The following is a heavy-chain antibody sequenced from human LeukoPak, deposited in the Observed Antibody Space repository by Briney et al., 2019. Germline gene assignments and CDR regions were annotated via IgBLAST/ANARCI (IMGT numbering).Heavy chain of an antibody. D-gene: IGHD1-26*01. V-gene: IGHV3-30*02. CDR3: AKDLPDEIVGALS. Sequence: GGSLRLSCAASGFTFSSYGMHWVRQAPGKGLEWVAFIRYDGSNKYYADSVKGRFTISRDNSKNTLYLQMNSLRAEDTAVYYCAKDLPDEIVGALSWGQGTLVTVSS. CDR2: IRYDGSNK. CDR1: GFTFSSYG. J-gene: IGHJ5*02.